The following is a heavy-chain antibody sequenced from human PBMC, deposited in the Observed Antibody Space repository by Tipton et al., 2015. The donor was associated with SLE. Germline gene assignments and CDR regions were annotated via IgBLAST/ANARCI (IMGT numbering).Heavy chain of an antibody. V-gene: IGHV4-59*11. CDR1: GGSISSHY. CDR3: ARDGAAAGTDAFDI. Sequence: TLSLTCTVSGGSISSHYWSWFRQPPGKGLEWIGYIYYSGSTNYNPSLKSRVTISVDTSKNQFSLKLSSVTAADTAVYYCARDGAAAGTDAFDIWGQGTMVTVSS. D-gene: IGHD6-13*01. J-gene: IGHJ3*02. CDR2: IYYSGST.